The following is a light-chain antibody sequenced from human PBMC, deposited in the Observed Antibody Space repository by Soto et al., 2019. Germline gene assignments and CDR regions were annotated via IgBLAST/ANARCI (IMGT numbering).Light chain of an antibody. CDR3: SSYAGSNIVV. J-gene: IGLJ2*01. V-gene: IGLV2-8*01. CDR1: SSDVGGYNY. Sequence: QSVLTQPPSASGSPGQSVTISCTGTSSDVGGYNYVSWYQQHPGKAPKLMIYEVSKRPSGVPDRFCGSKSGNTASLTVSGLQAEDEADYYCSSYAGSNIVVFGGGTKLTVL. CDR2: EVS.